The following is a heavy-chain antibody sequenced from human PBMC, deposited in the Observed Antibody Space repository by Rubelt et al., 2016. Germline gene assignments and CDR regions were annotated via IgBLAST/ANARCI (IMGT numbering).Heavy chain of an antibody. D-gene: IGHD4-17*01. CDR2: ISGSGANT. Sequence: EVQLVESGGGLAQPGGSLRLSCAASGFTFSGSVMHWVRQTPGKGLEWVSGISGSGANTYYADSVKGRFTSSRDNAKNSLYLQMNSLRAEDTAVYYCARMMSMTTVTTSYYYGMDVWGQGTTVTVSS. CDR1: GFTFSGSV. J-gene: IGHJ6*02. CDR3: ARMMSMTTVTTSYYYGMDV. V-gene: IGHV3-48*03.